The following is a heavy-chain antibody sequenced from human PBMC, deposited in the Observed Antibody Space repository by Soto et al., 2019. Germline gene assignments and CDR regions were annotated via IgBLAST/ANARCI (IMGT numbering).Heavy chain of an antibody. CDR3: ARDVTVQGQAMTFDY. CDR1: GGTFSSYA. Sequence: QVQLVQSGAEVKKPGSSVKVSCKASGGTFSSYAISWVRQAPGQGLEWMGWIIPIFGTANYAQQFQGRVTITADKSTSTAYMELGSLRSECTAVYYCARDVTVQGQAMTFDYWGQGTLVTVSS. V-gene: IGHV1-69*06. D-gene: IGHD2-2*01. J-gene: IGHJ4*02. CDR2: IIPIFGTA.